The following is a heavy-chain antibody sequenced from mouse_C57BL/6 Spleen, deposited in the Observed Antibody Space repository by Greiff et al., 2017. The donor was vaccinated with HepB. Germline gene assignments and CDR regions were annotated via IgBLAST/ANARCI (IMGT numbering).Heavy chain of an antibody. Sequence: QVTLKVSGAELAKPGASVKLSCKASGYTFTSYWMHWVKQRPGQGLEWIGYINPSSGYTKYNQKFKDKATLTADKSSSTAYMQLSSLTYEDSAVYYCARSIATDYYAMDYWGQGTSVTVAS. V-gene: IGHV1-7*01. CDR2: INPSSGYT. J-gene: IGHJ4*01. CDR3: ARSIATDYYAMDY. D-gene: IGHD1-1*01. CDR1: GYTFTSYW.